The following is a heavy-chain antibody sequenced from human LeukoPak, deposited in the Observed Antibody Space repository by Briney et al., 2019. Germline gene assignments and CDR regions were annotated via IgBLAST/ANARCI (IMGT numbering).Heavy chain of an antibody. D-gene: IGHD3-10*01. Sequence: GGSLRLSCAASVFTFSSYWMHWVRQAPGKGLVWVSRINSDGSVSNYADSLKGRFTNSRDNAKNTLYLQMNGLRAEDTAVYYCATQPGSDYWGQGTLVTVSS. J-gene: IGHJ4*02. CDR2: INSDGSVS. CDR3: ATQPGSDY. CDR1: VFTFSSYW. V-gene: IGHV3-74*01.